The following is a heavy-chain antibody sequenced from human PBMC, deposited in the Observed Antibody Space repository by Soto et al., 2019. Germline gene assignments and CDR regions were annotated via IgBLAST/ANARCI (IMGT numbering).Heavy chain of an antibody. J-gene: IGHJ4*02. Sequence: QVQLVESGGGVVQPGRSLRLSCAASGFTFSSYGMHWVRQAPGKGLEWVAVIWYDGSNKYYADSVKGRFTISRDNSKNTLYLQMNSLRAEDTAVYYCARDAPSGAMGHWGQGTLVTVSS. CDR3: ARDAPSGAMGH. V-gene: IGHV3-33*01. D-gene: IGHD1-26*01. CDR2: IWYDGSNK. CDR1: GFTFSSYG.